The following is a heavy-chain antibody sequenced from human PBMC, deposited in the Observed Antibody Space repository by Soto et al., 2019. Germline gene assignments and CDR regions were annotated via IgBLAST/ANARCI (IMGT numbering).Heavy chain of an antibody. Sequence: ASVKVSCKASGGTFSSYAISWVRQAPGQGLEWMGGIIPTLGTANYAQKFQGRVTITADESTSTAYMELSSLRSEDTAVYYCARSPYAAARNYYYYGMDVWGQGTTVTVSS. CDR3: ARSPYAAARNYYYYGMDV. D-gene: IGHD6-6*01. V-gene: IGHV1-69*13. CDR2: IIPTLGTA. J-gene: IGHJ6*02. CDR1: GGTFSSYA.